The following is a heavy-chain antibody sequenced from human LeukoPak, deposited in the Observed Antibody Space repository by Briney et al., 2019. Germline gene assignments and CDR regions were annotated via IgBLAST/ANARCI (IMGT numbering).Heavy chain of an antibody. D-gene: IGHD4-17*01. CDR1: GFTFSSYG. V-gene: IGHV3-30*03. CDR2: ISYDGSNK. Sequence: PGGSLRLSCAASGFTFSSYGMHWVRQAPGKGLEWVAVISYDGSNKYYADSVKGRFTISRDNSKNTLYLQMNSLRAEDTAVYYCASGPTDYGDYEGSSGYWGQGTPVTVSS. J-gene: IGHJ4*02. CDR3: ASGPTDYGDYEGSSGY.